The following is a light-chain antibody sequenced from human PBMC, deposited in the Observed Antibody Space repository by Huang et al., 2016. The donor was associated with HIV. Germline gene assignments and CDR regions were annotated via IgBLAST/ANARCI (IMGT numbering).Light chain of an antibody. Sequence: DILMTQSPSSLSASVGDRVTITCRASQSVSTYLNWYKQKPGKAPKLLIYAASSLQSWVPSRFSGSGSGTDFTLTISSLQPDDFATYYCQQSYSTPFYTFGQGTKLEIK. V-gene: IGKV1-39*01. CDR3: QQSYSTPFYT. J-gene: IGKJ2*01. CDR2: AAS. CDR1: QSVSTY.